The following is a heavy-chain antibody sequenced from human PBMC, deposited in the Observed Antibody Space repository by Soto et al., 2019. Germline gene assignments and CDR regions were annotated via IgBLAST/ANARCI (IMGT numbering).Heavy chain of an antibody. J-gene: IGHJ4*02. V-gene: IGHV4-59*01. CDR3: ARGGYSGYDTLYYFDY. D-gene: IGHD5-12*01. CDR1: GGSISSYY. CDR2: IYYSGST. Sequence: QVQLQESGPGLVKPSETLSLTCTVSGGSISSYYWSWIRQTPGKGLEWIGYIYYSGSTNYNPSLKSRVTISVDTSKNQFSLKLSSVTAADTAVYYCARGGYSGYDTLYYFDYWGQGTLVTVSS.